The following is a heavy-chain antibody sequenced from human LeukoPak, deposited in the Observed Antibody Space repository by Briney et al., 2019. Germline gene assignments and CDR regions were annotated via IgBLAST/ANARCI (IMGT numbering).Heavy chain of an antibody. CDR2: IIPILGIA. D-gene: IGHD6-13*01. Sequence: SVKVSCKASGGTFSSYAISWVRQAPGQGLEWMGRIIPILGIANYAQKLQGRVTMTTDTSTSTAYMELRSLRSDDTAVYYCARSALGIAAAGLVDYWGQGTLVTVSS. CDR1: GGTFSSYA. J-gene: IGHJ4*02. CDR3: ARSALGIAAAGLVDY. V-gene: IGHV1-69*04.